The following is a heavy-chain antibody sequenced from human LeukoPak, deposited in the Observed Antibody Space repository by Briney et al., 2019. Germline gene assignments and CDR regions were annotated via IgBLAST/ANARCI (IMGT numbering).Heavy chain of an antibody. CDR3: TTDRRGYYYDTLFDY. D-gene: IGHD3-22*01. V-gene: IGHV3-15*01. J-gene: IGHJ4*02. Sequence: GGSLRLSCAASGFTFSNAWMSWVRQAPGKGLEWVGRIKSKTDGGTTDYAAPVKGRFTISRDDSKNTLYLQMNSLKTEDTAVYYCTTDRRGYYYDTLFDYWGQGTLVTVSS. CDR2: IKSKTDGGTT. CDR1: GFTFSNAW.